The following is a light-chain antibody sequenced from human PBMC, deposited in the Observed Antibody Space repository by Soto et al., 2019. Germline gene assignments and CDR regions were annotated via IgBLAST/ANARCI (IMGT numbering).Light chain of an antibody. Sequence: DIQMTQSPSSLSASVGDRVTITCRASRSISTYLNWYQQKAGLAPKLLIYAASSLQSGVPSRFSGSGSGTDFTLTISSLQPEDFATYYCQQTYSTPPTFGQGTKV. CDR2: AAS. CDR3: QQTYSTPPT. V-gene: IGKV1-39*01. CDR1: RSISTY. J-gene: IGKJ1*01.